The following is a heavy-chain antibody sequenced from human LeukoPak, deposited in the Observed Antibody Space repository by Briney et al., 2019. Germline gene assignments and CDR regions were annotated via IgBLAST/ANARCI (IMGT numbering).Heavy chain of an antibody. CDR2: IKEDGREK. V-gene: IGHV3-7*01. Sequence: GGSLRLSCAASGFTFSSNWMAWVRQAPGQGLEWVANIKEDGREKYYADFVKGRFTISRDNAKNSLYLQMSSLRAEDTALYYCARDYYGDYLDWGQGTQVTVSS. CDR3: ARDYYGDYLD. D-gene: IGHD4-17*01. J-gene: IGHJ4*02. CDR1: GFTFSSNW.